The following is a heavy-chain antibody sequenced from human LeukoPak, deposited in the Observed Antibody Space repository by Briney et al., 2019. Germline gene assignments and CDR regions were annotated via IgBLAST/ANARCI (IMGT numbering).Heavy chain of an antibody. V-gene: IGHV1-69*05. J-gene: IGHJ4*02. CDR2: IIPIFGTA. D-gene: IGHD6-19*01. CDR3: ARADSSGWYGGFDY. Sequence: GASVKVSCKASGGTFSSYAISWVRQAPGQGLEWMGRIIPIFGTANYAQKFRGRVTITTDESTSTAYMELSSLRSEDTAVYYCARADSSGWYGGFDYWGQGTLVTVSS. CDR1: GGTFSSYA.